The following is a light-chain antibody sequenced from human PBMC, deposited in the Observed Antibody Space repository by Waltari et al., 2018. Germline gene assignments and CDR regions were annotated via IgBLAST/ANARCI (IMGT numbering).Light chain of an antibody. CDR2: GNS. CDR1: SPNIGAGYD. Sequence: QSVLTQPPSVSGAPGQRVTISCTGSSPNIGAGYDVQRSQQLPGRAPKTLIPGNSNRPSGVPDRFSGSKSGTSASLAITGLQAEDEADYYCQSYDSSLSGYYVFGSGSKVTVL. CDR3: QSYDSSLSGYYV. V-gene: IGLV1-40*01. J-gene: IGLJ1*01.